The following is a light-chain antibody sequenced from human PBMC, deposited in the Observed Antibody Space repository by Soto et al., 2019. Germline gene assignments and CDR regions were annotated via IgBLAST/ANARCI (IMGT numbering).Light chain of an antibody. CDR1: SSDVGAYNY. V-gene: IGLV2-8*01. CDR2: EVS. Sequence: QSALTQPPSASGSPGQSVTISCTGTSSDVGAYNYVSWYQQHPGKAPKLMIYEVSKRPSGVPDRFSGSKSGNTASLTVSGLQAEDEADYYCTSFTSSNTWLFGGGTKLTVL. J-gene: IGLJ3*02. CDR3: TSFTSSNTWL.